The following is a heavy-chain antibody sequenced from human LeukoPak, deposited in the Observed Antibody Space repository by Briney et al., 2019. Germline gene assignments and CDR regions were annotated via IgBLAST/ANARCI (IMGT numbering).Heavy chain of an antibody. J-gene: IGHJ6*02. CDR3: AKYYGQGDYYYYYGMDV. CDR2: SSGSGGST. Sequence: SGGSLRLSCAASGFTFSNYAMSWVRQAPGTGLEWVSGSSGSGGSTYYADSVKGRFTISRDNSKNTLYLQMNSLRAEDTAVYYCAKYYGQGDYYYYYGMDVWGQGTTVTVSS. D-gene: IGHD4-17*01. V-gene: IGHV3-23*01. CDR1: GFTFSNYA.